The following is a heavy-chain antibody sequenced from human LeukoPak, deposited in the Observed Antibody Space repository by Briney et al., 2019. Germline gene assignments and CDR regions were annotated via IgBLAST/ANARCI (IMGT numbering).Heavy chain of an antibody. D-gene: IGHD2-2*01. CDR3: ARFSTRFDSGCSDASCYVHY. J-gene: IGHJ4*02. V-gene: IGHV4-59*11. Sequence: SETVSLTCTVSGGSISGHYWTWIRLPPGKGLELIGHIFSTGAKHYNPSLSSRVTMSIDTCKNQFSLRLSSGNVADTAVYDCARFSTRFDSGCSDASCYVHYWGQGTQVTVSS. CDR1: GGSISGHY. CDR2: IFSTGAK.